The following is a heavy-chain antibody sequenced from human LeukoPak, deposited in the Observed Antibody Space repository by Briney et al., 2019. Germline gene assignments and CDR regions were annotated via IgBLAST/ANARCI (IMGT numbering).Heavy chain of an antibody. J-gene: IGHJ6*02. CDR1: GFTFSSYD. V-gene: IGHV3-13*01. D-gene: IGHD3-3*01. CDR3: ARARSEGSYDFWSGYHIPDYGMDV. Sequence: PGGSLRLSCAASGFTFSSYDMHWVRQATGKGLEWVSAIGTAGDTYYPGSVKGRFTISRENAKNSLYLQMNSLRAGDTAVYYCARARSEGSYDFWSGYHIPDYGMDVWGQGTTVTVSS. CDR2: IGTAGDT.